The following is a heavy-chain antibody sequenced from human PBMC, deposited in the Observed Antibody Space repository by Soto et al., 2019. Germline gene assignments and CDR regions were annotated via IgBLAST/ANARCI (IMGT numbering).Heavy chain of an antibody. CDR2: ISGSGGSI. Sequence: GGSLILSCAASGFTFSSYAMSWVRQAPGKGLEWVSSISGSGGSIYYADSVRGRFTISRDNSKNTLYLQMNSLRAEDTAVYYCANRAVPAAVYYFDYWGQGTLVTVSS. V-gene: IGHV3-23*01. CDR1: GFTFSSYA. J-gene: IGHJ4*02. D-gene: IGHD2-2*01. CDR3: ANRAVPAAVYYFDY.